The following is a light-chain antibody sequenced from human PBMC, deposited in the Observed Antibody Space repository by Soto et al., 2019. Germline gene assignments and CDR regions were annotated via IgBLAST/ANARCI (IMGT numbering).Light chain of an antibody. CDR3: QQSYSTPWT. J-gene: IGKJ1*01. V-gene: IGKV3-15*01. Sequence: EIVMTQSPATLSVSPGERATLSCRASQSVSSDLAWYHQKPGQAPRLLIYGASTRATGIPARFSGSGSGTEFTLTISSLQPEDFATYYCQQSYSTPWTFGQGTKVEIK. CDR1: QSVSSD. CDR2: GAS.